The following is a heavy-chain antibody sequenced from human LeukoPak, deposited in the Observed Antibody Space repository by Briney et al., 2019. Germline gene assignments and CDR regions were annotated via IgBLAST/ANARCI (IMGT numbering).Heavy chain of an antibody. CDR3: ARARWGLLGPFDH. Sequence: GGSLRLSCAASGFTFSSYAMHWVRQAPGKGLEWVAVISYDGSNKYYADSVKGRFTISRDNSKNTLYLQMNSLRAEDTAAYYCARARWGLLGPFDHWGQGTLVTVSS. CDR2: ISYDGSNK. D-gene: IGHD1-26*01. V-gene: IGHV3-30*04. CDR1: GFTFSSYA. J-gene: IGHJ4*02.